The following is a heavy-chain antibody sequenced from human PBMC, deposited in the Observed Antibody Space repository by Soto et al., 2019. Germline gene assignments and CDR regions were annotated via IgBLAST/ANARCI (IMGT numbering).Heavy chain of an antibody. CDR1: GFSFSTST. CDR3: VCDDNRRY. CDR2: IGRTGIDR. J-gene: IGHJ4*02. V-gene: IGHV3-21*01. D-gene: IGHD1-1*01. Sequence: EVQLVESGGGLVKPGGSLRLSCAGSGFSFSTSTMNWVRQAPGKGLEFVSSIGRTGIDRYYIDSVKGRFTISRDNAQNSLYLQMNSLRAEDTALYYCVCDDNRRYGGQGTLVTVSS.